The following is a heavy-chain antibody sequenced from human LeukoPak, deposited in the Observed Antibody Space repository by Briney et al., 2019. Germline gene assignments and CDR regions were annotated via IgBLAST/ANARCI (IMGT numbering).Heavy chain of an antibody. CDR1: GFTFSSYW. D-gene: IGHD3-22*01. J-gene: IGHJ4*02. Sequence: GGSLRLSYAASGFTFSSYWMSWVRQAPGKGLEWVANIKQDGSEKYYVDSVKGRFTISRDNAKNSLYLQMNSLRAEDTAVYYCARGMYYYDSSGSDYWGQGTLVTVSS. CDR3: ARGMYYYDSSGSDY. V-gene: IGHV3-7*01. CDR2: IKQDGSEK.